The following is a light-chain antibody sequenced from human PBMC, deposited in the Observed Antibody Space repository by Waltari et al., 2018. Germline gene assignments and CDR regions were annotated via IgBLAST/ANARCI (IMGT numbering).Light chain of an antibody. J-gene: IGLJ1*01. Sequence: QSALTQPASVSGSPEQSITISCTGTSSDVGGYNHVSWYQQQSGKAPKLIISEVSNRPAGISNRFAGSKSGNTASLTISGLQAEDEADYYCCSYTSRDTRIFGSGTKVTVL. CDR3: CSYTSRDTRI. V-gene: IGLV2-14*01. CDR2: EVS. CDR1: SSDVGGYNH.